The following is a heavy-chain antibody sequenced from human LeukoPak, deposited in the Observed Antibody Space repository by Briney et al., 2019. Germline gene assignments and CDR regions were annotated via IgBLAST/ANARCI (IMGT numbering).Heavy chain of an antibody. V-gene: IGHV4-59*08. D-gene: IGHD3-16*01. J-gene: IGHJ4*02. CDR2: IYYSGST. CDR3: ARRSTLDGYFDY. Sequence: SETLSLTCTVSGGSISSYYWSWIRQPPGKGLEWIGYIYYSGSTYYNPSLKSRVTISVDTSKNQFSLKLSSVTAADTAVYYCARRSTLDGYFDYWGQGTLVTVSS. CDR1: GGSISSYY.